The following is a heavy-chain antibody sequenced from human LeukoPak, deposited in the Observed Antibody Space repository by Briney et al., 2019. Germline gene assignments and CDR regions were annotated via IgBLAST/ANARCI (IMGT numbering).Heavy chain of an antibody. CDR2: IKQDGSEH. J-gene: IGHJ4*02. CDR3: SRSLDY. CDR1: GFPFSDYW. Sequence: GGSLRLXCAASGFPFSDYWMDWVRLAPGKGMERVANIKQDGSEHYYADSVKGRFTISRDNAKNSLYLEMNSLRAEDTAVYYCSRSLDYWGQGALVTVSS. V-gene: IGHV3-7*01.